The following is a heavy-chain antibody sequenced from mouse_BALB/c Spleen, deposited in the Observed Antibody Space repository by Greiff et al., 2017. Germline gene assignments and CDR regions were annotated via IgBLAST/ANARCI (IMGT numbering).Heavy chain of an antibody. D-gene: IGHD1-1*01. CDR2: IWAGGSR. V-gene: IGHV2-9*02. Sequence: QVQLVESGPGLVAPSQSLSISCTVSGFSFTSYGVHWVRQPPGKGLEWLGVIWAGGSRNYNSAIMSGLGISTDNSKSHVVLKMHSLQTDDAAMYYCAGRKTVVPYYFDYWGQGTTLTVSS. CDR1: GFSFTSYG. CDR3: AGRKTVVPYYFDY. J-gene: IGHJ2*01.